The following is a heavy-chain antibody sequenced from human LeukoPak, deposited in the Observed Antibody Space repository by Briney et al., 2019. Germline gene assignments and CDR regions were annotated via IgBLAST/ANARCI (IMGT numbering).Heavy chain of an antibody. CDR3: ARGRITMVRGPRTGWFDP. Sequence: PSETLSLTCAVYGGSFSGYYWSCIRQPPGKGLEWIGEINHSGSTNYNPSLKSRVTISVDTSKNQFSLKLSSVTAADTAVYYCARGRITMVRGPRTGWFDPWGQGTLVTVSS. CDR1: GGSFSGYY. V-gene: IGHV4-34*01. CDR2: INHSGST. J-gene: IGHJ5*02. D-gene: IGHD3-10*01.